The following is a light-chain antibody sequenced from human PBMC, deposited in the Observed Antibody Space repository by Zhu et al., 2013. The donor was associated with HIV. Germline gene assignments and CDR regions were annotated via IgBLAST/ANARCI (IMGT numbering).Light chain of an antibody. Sequence: IVLTQSPATLSVSPGERATLSCRASQNISDNLAWYQQTPGQAPRLLMYGTSSRATGTPDRFSGSGSGTDFTLTISRLEPEDFAVYYCQQLGKSPVTFGQGTRLEIK. CDR2: GTS. V-gene: IGKV3-20*01. CDR3: QQLGKSPVT. CDR1: QNISDN. J-gene: IGKJ5*01.